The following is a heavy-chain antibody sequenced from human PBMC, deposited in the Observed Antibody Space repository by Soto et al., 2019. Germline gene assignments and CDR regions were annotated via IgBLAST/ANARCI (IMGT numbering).Heavy chain of an antibody. V-gene: IGHV4-31*01. CDR1: GGSISSGGYY. CDR3: ARDRALIAAAGTHYYYYYGMDV. D-gene: IGHD6-13*01. CDR2: IYYSGST. J-gene: IGHJ6*02. Sequence: QVQLQESGPGLVKPSQTLSLTCTVSGGSISSGGYYWSWIRQHPGKGLEWIGYIYYSGSTYYNPSLKSQVTISVDTSKNQFSLKLSSVTAADTAVYYCARDRALIAAAGTHYYYYYGMDVWGQGTTVTVSS.